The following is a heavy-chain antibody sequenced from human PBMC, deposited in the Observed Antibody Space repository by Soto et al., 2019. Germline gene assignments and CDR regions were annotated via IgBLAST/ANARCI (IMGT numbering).Heavy chain of an antibody. J-gene: IGHJ4*02. V-gene: IGHV3-74*01. D-gene: IGHD1-1*01. Sequence: GGSLRLSCAASGFTFSSFWMHWVRQAPGEGLVWVSRITADGSGATYADSVKGRFTISRHNAENMVYLQMNSLRAEDTAVYYCVRGDNWNDEASDYWGQGT. CDR3: VRGDNWNDEASDY. CDR2: ITADGSGA. CDR1: GFTFSSFW.